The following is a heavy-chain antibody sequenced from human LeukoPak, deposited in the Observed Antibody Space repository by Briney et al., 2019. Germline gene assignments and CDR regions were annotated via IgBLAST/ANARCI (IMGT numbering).Heavy chain of an antibody. CDR2: INPNSGGT. CDR3: ARDTTGYQLLYYYYYYMDV. J-gene: IGHJ6*03. CDR1: GYTFTGYY. V-gene: IGHV1-2*02. D-gene: IGHD2-2*01. Sequence: ASVKVSCKASGYTFTGYYMHWVRQAPGQGLERMGWINPNSGGTNYAQKFQGRVTMTRDTSISTAYMELSRLRSDDTAVYYCARDTTGYQLLYYYYYYMDVWGKGTTVTVSS.